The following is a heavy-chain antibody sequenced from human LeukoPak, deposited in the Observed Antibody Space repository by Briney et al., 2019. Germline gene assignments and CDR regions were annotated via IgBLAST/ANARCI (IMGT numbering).Heavy chain of an antibody. CDR2: ISYDGSNE. Sequence: PGGSLRLSCAASGFTFSTYGMHWVRQAPSKGLEWVAVISYDGSNEYYADSVKGRFTISRDNSKNTLYLQMSSLRAEDTAVYYCAKEFNRGLPDYWGQGTLVTVPS. V-gene: IGHV3-30*18. CDR1: GFTFSTYG. J-gene: IGHJ4*02. CDR3: AKEFNRGLPDY. D-gene: IGHD2-21*01.